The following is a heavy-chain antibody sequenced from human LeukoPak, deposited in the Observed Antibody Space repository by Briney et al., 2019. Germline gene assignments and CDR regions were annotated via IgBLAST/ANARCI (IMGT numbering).Heavy chain of an antibody. CDR1: GDSISSYY. CDR3: ARLTRLSTSPDRYYLDY. V-gene: IGHV4-4*09. J-gene: IGHJ4*02. Sequence: SETLSLTCTVSGDSISSYYWSWIRQPPGKGLEWIGYIYTSGGTNYIPSLKGRVTISIDTSKNQFSLKLSSVTAADSAVYYCARLTRLSTSPDRYYLDYWARAPWSPSPQ. D-gene: IGHD6-6*01. CDR2: IYTSGGT.